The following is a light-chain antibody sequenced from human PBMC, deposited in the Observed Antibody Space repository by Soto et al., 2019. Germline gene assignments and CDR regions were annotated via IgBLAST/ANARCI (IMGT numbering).Light chain of an antibody. CDR2: DVS. CDR1: RTDVADGYDY. V-gene: IGLV2-14*03. J-gene: IGLJ1*01. Sequence: QSVLTQAASVSGSPGQSIAISCTGVRTDVADGYDYVSWYQQHPGQAPQLIIYDVSNRPSGVSDRFSGSKSGNTASLTISGLQAEDEAEYYCTSYTSGTPFYVFGTGTKVTVL. CDR3: TSYTSGTPFYV.